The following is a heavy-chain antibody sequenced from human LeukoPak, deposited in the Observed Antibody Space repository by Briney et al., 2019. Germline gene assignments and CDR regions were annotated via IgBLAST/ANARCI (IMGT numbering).Heavy chain of an antibody. Sequence: ASVKVSCKASGYTFTGYYMHWVRQAPGQGLEWMGWINPNSGGTNYAQKFQGRVTMTRDTSISTAYMELSRLRSDDTAVDYCARDPEWFGELSYWFDPWGQGTLVTVSS. J-gene: IGHJ5*02. CDR2: INPNSGGT. V-gene: IGHV1-2*02. D-gene: IGHD3-10*01. CDR1: GYTFTGYY. CDR3: ARDPEWFGELSYWFDP.